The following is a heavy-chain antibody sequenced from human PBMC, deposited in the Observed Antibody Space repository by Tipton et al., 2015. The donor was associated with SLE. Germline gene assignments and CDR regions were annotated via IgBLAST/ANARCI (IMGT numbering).Heavy chain of an antibody. CDR2: IFYTGIT. CDR3: ASLGMDYYFDL. J-gene: IGHJ2*01. D-gene: IGHD7-27*01. CDR1: GGSISSGSYY. Sequence: TLSLTCTVSGGSISSGSYYWSWIRQPAGKGLEWIGSIFYTGITYYNPALKSRITISVDTSKNQFSLRLSSATAADTALYYCASLGMDYYFDLWGRGTLVTVSS. V-gene: IGHV4-39*01.